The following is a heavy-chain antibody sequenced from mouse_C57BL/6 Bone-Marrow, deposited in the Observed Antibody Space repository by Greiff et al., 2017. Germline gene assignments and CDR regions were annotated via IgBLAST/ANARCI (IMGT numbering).Heavy chain of an antibody. CDR2: IDPSDSYT. CDR1: GYTFTSYW. D-gene: IGHD2-4*01. Sequence: QVQLQQPGAELVMPGASVKLSCKASGYTFTSYWMHWVKQRPGQGLEWIGEIDPSDSYTNYNQKFKGKSTLTVDKSSSTAYMQLSSLTSEDSAGYYCASGGDDYDEDFDYWGQGTTLTVSS. J-gene: IGHJ2*01. CDR3: ASGGDDYDEDFDY. V-gene: IGHV1-69*01.